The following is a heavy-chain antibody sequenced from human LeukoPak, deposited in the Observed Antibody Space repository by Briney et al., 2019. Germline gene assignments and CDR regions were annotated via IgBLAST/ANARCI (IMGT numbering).Heavy chain of an antibody. D-gene: IGHD2-2*01. J-gene: IGHJ6*03. CDR2: MNPNSGNT. Sequence: ASVKVSCKASGYTFTSYDLNWVRQATGQGLEWMGWMNPNSGNTGYAPKFQGRVTMTRNTSISTAYMELSSLRSEDTAVYYCARKGPANYYYYYMDVWGKGTSVTVSS. CDR1: GYTFTSYD. CDR3: ARKGPANYYYYYMDV. V-gene: IGHV1-8*01.